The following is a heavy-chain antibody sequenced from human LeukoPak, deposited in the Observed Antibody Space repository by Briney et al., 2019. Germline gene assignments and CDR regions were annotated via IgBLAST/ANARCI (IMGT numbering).Heavy chain of an antibody. J-gene: IGHJ6*02. CDR3: ASLLDRIQLWSYYGMDV. CDR1: GGTFSSYA. D-gene: IGHD5-18*01. CDR2: IIPILGIA. V-gene: IGHV1-69*04. Sequence: ASVKVSCKASGGTFSSYAISWVRQAPGQGLEWMGRIIPILGIANYAQRFQGRVTITADKSTGTAYMELSSLRSEDTAVYYCASLLDRIQLWSYYGMDVWGQGTTVTVSS.